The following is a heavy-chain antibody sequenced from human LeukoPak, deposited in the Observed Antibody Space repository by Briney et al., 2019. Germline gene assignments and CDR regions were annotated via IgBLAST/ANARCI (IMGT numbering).Heavy chain of an antibody. CDR1: GFTASSNY. J-gene: IGHJ3*02. Sequence: GGSLRLSCAASGFTASSNYMSWVRQAPGKGLEGVSVIYSGGSTYYADSVKGRFTISRDNSKNTLYLQMNSLRAEDTAVYYCARAKFTTLAFDIWGQGTMVTVSS. D-gene: IGHD1-1*01. CDR3: ARAKFTTLAFDI. V-gene: IGHV3-66*01. CDR2: IYSGGST.